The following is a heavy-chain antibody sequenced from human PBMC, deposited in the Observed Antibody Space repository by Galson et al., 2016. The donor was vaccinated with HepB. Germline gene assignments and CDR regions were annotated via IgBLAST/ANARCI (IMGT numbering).Heavy chain of an antibody. J-gene: IGHJ5*02. Sequence: SETLSLTCSVSGGSIATSNSYWAWIRQPPGKGLEWIGSIYYSGSTHYNPSLKSRLTVSVDMSKNQFSLTLTSVTAADTGVYYCARNITPIRGGENWFDPWGQGTLVTVSS. CDR3: ARNITPIRGGENWFDP. CDR2: IYYSGST. D-gene: IGHD1-20*01. V-gene: IGHV4-39*01. CDR1: GGSIATSNSY.